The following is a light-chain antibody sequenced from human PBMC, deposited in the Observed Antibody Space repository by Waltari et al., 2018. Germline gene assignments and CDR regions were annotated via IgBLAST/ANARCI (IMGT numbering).Light chain of an antibody. CDR2: EVT. CDR1: SHDVGNYDL. V-gene: IGLV2-23*02. CDR3: CSYSGDLSFGVV. Sequence: QSALTQPASVSGSPGQSIAISCTGTSHDVGNYDLVSWYQQHPGKAPKLIIYEVTKRPSGFSNRFSSSKSGNTASLTISGLHTEDEGDYYCCSYSGDLSFGVVFGGGTKLTVL. J-gene: IGLJ2*01.